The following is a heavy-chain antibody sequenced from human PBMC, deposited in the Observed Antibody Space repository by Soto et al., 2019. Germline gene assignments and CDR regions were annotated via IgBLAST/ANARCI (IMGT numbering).Heavy chain of an antibody. J-gene: IGHJ6*02. CDR2: IRSKATGGTT. Sequence: GGSLRLSCVGTGFAFGNYAVTWVRQAPGKGLEWVGFIRSKATGGTTDYAASVKGRFTISRDDSKSIAYLQMNSLKTEDTAVYYCSRDVLYDSSGYYYDYVLDVWGQGTTVTVSS. V-gene: IGHV3-49*04. D-gene: IGHD3-22*01. CDR3: SRDVLYDSSGYYYDYVLDV. CDR1: GFAFGNYA.